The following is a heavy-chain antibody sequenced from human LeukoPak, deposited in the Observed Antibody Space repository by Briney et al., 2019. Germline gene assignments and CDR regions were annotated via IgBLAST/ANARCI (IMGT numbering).Heavy chain of an antibody. CDR2: IYSGGST. J-gene: IGHJ4*02. CDR1: GFAVSSNY. CDR3: ARAVVVTAIPDCFDY. D-gene: IGHD2-21*02. V-gene: IGHV3-66*01. Sequence: PGGSLRLSCAASGFAVSSNYMNWVRQAPGKGLEWVSVIYSGGSTYYADSVKGRFTISRDNSKNTLYLQMNSLRAEDAAVYYCARAVVVTAIPDCFDYWGQGTLVTVSS.